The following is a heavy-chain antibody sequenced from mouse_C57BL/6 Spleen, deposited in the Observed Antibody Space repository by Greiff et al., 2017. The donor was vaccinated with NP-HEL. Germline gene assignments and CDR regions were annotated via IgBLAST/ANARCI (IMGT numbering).Heavy chain of an antibody. Sequence: EVMLVESGGGLVKPGGSLKLSCAASGFTFSSYTMSWVRQTPEKRLEWVATISGGGGNTYYPDSVKGRFTISRDNAKNTLYLQMSSLRSEDTALYYCARHGVRQYYFDYWGQGTTLTVSS. J-gene: IGHJ2*01. CDR2: ISGGGGNT. CDR3: ARHGVRQYYFDY. V-gene: IGHV5-9*01. D-gene: IGHD1-1*01. CDR1: GFTFSSYT.